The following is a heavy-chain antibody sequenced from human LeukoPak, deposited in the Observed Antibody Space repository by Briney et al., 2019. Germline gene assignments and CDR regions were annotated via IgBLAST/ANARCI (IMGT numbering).Heavy chain of an antibody. CDR2: INYSGST. CDR1: GGSFSGYH. D-gene: IGHD3-22*01. Sequence: SETLSLTCAVYGGSFSGYHWSWIRQPPVKGLEWIGEINYSGSTNFNLSLKSRITISVYTSKNQFSLKLSSVTAADTAVYYCARGQEGYYDSSGAIDYWGQGILVTVSS. J-gene: IGHJ4*02. CDR3: ARGQEGYYDSSGAIDY. V-gene: IGHV4-34*01.